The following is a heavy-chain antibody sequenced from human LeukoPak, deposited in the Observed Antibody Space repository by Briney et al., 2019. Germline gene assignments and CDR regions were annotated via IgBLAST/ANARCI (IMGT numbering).Heavy chain of an antibody. Sequence: ASVKVSCKASGYTFTSYGISWVRQATGQGLEWMGWMNPNSGNTGYAQKFQGRVTMTRNTSISTAYMELSSLRSEDTAVYYCALLGYCSSTSCPFFDYWGQGTLVTVSS. V-gene: IGHV1-8*02. CDR2: MNPNSGNT. CDR3: ALLGYCSSTSCPFFDY. J-gene: IGHJ4*02. D-gene: IGHD2-2*01. CDR1: GYTFTSYG.